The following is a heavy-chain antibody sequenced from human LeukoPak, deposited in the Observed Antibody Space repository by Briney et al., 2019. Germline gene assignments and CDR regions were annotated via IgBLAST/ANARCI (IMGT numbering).Heavy chain of an antibody. Sequence: GGSLKLSCAASGFTFSDSGMHWVRQASGKGLEWVGRIRSRANSYATAYAASVTGRFTISRDDSKNTAYLQMNSLRTEDTAVYYCTRRYCSGGSCYSDYWGQGTLVTVSS. D-gene: IGHD2-15*01. CDR3: TRRYCSGGSCYSDY. J-gene: IGHJ4*02. CDR2: IRSRANSYAT. V-gene: IGHV3-73*01. CDR1: GFTFSDSG.